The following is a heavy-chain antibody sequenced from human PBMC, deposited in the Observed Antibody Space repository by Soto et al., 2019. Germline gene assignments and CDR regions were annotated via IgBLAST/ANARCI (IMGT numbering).Heavy chain of an antibody. D-gene: IGHD1-1*01. J-gene: IGHJ3*01. CDR1: GFTFSSYW. CDR3: ARGVPGHYGFDV. V-gene: IGHV3-74*01. CDR2: IKYDGGSA. Sequence: EVQLVESGGGLVQPGGSLRLSCAASGFTFSSYWMHWVRQAPGKGLVWVSRIKYDGGSANYADSVKSRFTISRDNAENTVYLQMNSLRAEDTAVYYCARGVPGHYGFDVWGQGTMVTVSS.